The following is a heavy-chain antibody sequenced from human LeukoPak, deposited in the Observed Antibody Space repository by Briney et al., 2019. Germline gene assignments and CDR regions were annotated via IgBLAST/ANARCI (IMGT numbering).Heavy chain of an antibody. Sequence: SETLSLTCTVSGGSISSYYWSWIRQPPGKGLEWIGYIYTSGSTNYNPSLKSRVTISADTSKNQFSLKLSSVTAADTAVYYCARHLLVGSSYYYYVDVWGKGTTVTVSS. V-gene: IGHV4-4*09. CDR2: IYTSGST. CDR1: GGSISSYY. J-gene: IGHJ6*03. D-gene: IGHD6-6*01. CDR3: ARHLLVGSSYYYYVDV.